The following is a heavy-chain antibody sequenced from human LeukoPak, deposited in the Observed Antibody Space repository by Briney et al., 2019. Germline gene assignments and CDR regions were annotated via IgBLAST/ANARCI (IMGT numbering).Heavy chain of an antibody. CDR3: AREGPPGSHSFYFDY. V-gene: IGHV1-69*05. CDR2: IIPIFGTA. CDR1: GGTFSSYA. J-gene: IGHJ4*02. Sequence: SVKVSCKASGGTFSSYAISWVRQAPGQGLEWMGGIIPIFGTANYAQKFQDRLTLTRDTSTSTVYMELSSLRSEDTAFYYCAREGPPGSHSFYFDYWGQGTPVTVSS. D-gene: IGHD1-26*01.